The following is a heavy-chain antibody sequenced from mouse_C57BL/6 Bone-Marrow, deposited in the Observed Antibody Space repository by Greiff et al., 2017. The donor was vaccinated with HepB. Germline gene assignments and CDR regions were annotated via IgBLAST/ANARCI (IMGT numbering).Heavy chain of an antibody. J-gene: IGHJ3*01. CDR1: GFTFSSYA. D-gene: IGHD2-3*01. V-gene: IGHV5-4*01. Sequence: HLVESGGGLVKPGGSLKLSCAASGFTFSSYAMSWVRQTPEKRLEWVATISDGGSYTYYPDNVKGRFTISRDNAKNNLYLQMSHLKSEDTAMYYCASYDGYYPSFAYWGQGTLVTVSA. CDR2: ISDGGSYT. CDR3: ASYDGYYPSFAY.